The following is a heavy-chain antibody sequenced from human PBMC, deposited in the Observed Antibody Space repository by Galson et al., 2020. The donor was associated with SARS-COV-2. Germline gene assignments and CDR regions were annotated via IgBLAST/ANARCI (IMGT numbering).Heavy chain of an antibody. J-gene: IGHJ4*02. CDR3: TTYDYGDFYS. V-gene: IGHV3-48*03. D-gene: IGHD4-17*01. CDR1: GFTFSNFD. CDR2: ISSSGTTI. Sequence: GESLKISCEASGFTFSNFDMNWVRQTPEKGLECLSYISSSGTTIYYADSVKGRFTASRDNPKNSVYLQMNNLRAEDTAVYYCTTYDYGDFYSWGQGTLVTVSS.